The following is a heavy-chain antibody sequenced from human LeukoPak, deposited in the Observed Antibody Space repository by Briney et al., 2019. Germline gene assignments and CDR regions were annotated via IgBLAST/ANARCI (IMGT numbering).Heavy chain of an antibody. CDR3: ARVPRYYYDPYYFDY. V-gene: IGHV1-69*04. D-gene: IGHD3-22*01. CDR1: GGTFSSYA. J-gene: IGHJ4*02. CDR2: IIPILGIA. Sequence: ASVKVSCKASGGTFSSYAISWVRRAPGQGLEWMGRIIPILGIANYAQKFQGRVTITADKSTSTAYMELSSLRSEDTAVYYCARVPRYYYDPYYFDYWGQGTLVTVSS.